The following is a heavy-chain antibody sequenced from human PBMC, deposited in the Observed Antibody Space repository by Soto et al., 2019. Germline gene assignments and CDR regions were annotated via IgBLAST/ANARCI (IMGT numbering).Heavy chain of an antibody. J-gene: IGHJ4*02. V-gene: IGHV1-2*02. CDR2: INPNSGGT. Sequence: EASVKVSCKASGYTFTGYYMHWVRQAPGQGLEWMGWINPNSGGTNYAQKFQGRVTMTRDTSISTAYMELSRLRSDDTAVYYCARAFPEKGYCSGGSCYSEDYWGQGTLVTVSS. CDR1: GYTFTGYY. CDR3: ARAFPEKGYCSGGSCYSEDY. D-gene: IGHD2-15*01.